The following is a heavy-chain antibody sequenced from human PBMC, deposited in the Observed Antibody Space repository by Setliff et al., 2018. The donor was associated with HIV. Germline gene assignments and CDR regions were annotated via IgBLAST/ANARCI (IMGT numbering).Heavy chain of an antibody. CDR1: GYIFTDYF. CDR3: ARGRSLVRGSGSPEYYYMDV. D-gene: IGHD3-10*01. V-gene: IGHV1-8*02. Sequence: ASVKVSCKASGYIFTDYFIHWVRQATGQGLEWMGWMNPNSGNTGYAQKFQGRVTMTRNTSISTAFMELSSLRSEDTAVYYCARGRSLVRGSGSPEYYYMDVWGKGTTVTVSS. J-gene: IGHJ6*03. CDR2: MNPNSGNT.